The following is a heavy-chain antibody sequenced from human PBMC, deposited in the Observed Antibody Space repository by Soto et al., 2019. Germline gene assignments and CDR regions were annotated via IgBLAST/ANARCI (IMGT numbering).Heavy chain of an antibody. Sequence: GASVKVCCQASGGTFSSYASIWVRQAPGQGLEWMGGIIPIFGTANYAQKFQGRVTITADESTSTAYMELSSLRSEDTAVYYCATTPYDSSGYYYDRWGQRTLVTVSS. CDR1: GGTFSSYA. CDR3: ATTPYDSSGYYYDR. D-gene: IGHD3-22*01. J-gene: IGHJ4*02. V-gene: IGHV1-69*13. CDR2: IIPIFGTA.